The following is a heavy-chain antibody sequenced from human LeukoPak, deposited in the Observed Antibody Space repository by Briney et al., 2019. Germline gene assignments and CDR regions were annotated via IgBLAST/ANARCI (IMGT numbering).Heavy chain of an antibody. CDR1: GFTFRSYS. D-gene: IGHD2-2*01. V-gene: IGHV3-21*01. J-gene: IGHJ4*02. Sequence: NPGGSLRLSCAASGFTFRSYSMNWVRQAPGKGLEWVSAIDPSSTYIYYADSVKGRFTISRDNAENSLYLQMNSLRVEDTAVYYCARAPTVLVGYCSSSSRQADYWGQGTLVTVSS. CDR3: ARAPTVLVGYCSSSSRQADY. CDR2: IDPSSTYI.